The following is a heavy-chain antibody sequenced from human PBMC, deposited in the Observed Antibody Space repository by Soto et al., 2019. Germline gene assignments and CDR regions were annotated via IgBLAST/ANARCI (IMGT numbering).Heavy chain of an antibody. Sequence: QITLKESGPTLVKPTQTLTLTCTFSGFSLSTSPVGVGWIRQPPGKALEWLALTYWDDDKRYSPSLKSKLTITQDTSKSQVVLTLANMNIVDSATYYCVHSSYYGYYYDYWGQGILVTVSS. D-gene: IGHD3-10*01. CDR3: VHSSYYGYYYDY. CDR2: TYWDDDK. J-gene: IGHJ4*02. V-gene: IGHV2-5*02. CDR1: GFSLSTSPVG.